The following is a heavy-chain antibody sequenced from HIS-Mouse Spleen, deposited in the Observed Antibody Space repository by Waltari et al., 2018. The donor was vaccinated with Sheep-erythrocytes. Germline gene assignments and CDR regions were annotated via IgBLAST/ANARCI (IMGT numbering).Heavy chain of an antibody. Sequence: QVQLVQSGAEVKKPGASVKVSCKASGYTFTGYYMHWVRQAPGQGLGWMGWINPNRGGTNYAQKFQGRVTMTRDTSISTAYMELSRLRSDDTAVYYCASGVIPYGSGSYFLDYWGQGTLVTVSS. CDR3: ASGVIPYGSGSYFLDY. J-gene: IGHJ4*02. D-gene: IGHD3-10*01. V-gene: IGHV1-2*02. CDR1: GYTFTGYY. CDR2: INPNRGGT.